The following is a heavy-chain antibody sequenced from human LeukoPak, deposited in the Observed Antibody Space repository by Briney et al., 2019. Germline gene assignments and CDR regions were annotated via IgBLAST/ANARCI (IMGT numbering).Heavy chain of an antibody. CDR1: GFTFSSYA. Sequence: GGSLRLSCAASGFTFSSYAMSWVRQAPGKGLEWVSATSGSDGTTYYADSVKGRFTISRDNSKNTLYLQMDSLRAEDTAVHYCARGKTGDSWGQGTLVTVSS. V-gene: IGHV3-23*01. CDR2: TSGSDGTT. CDR3: ARGKTGDS. D-gene: IGHD7-27*01. J-gene: IGHJ4*02.